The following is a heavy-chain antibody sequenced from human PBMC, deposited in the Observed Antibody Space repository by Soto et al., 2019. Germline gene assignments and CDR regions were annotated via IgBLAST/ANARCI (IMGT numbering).Heavy chain of an antibody. CDR2: IDHIGIT. CDR1: GGSFSDYY. CDR3: ARGKGYSGYDYFDP. Sequence: SETLSLTCAVYGGSFSDYYWSWIRQSPKKGLEWIGEIDHIGITNYNPSLKSRVAMSIDTSKNQFSLKLTSVTAADTAVYYCARGKGYSGYDYFDPWGQGTLVTVS. D-gene: IGHD5-12*01. J-gene: IGHJ5*02. V-gene: IGHV4-34*01.